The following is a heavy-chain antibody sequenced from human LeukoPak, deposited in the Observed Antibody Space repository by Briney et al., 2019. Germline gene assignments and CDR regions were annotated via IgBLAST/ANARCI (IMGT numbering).Heavy chain of an antibody. D-gene: IGHD3-10*01. CDR2: INPNSGGT. CDR1: GYTFTGYY. J-gene: IGHJ4*02. Sequence: ASVKVSCKASGYTFTGYYMHWVRQAPGQGLEWMGWINPNSGGTNYAQKFQGRVTMTRDASISTAYMELSRLRSDDTAVYYCARAVDYYGSGSNYNPLDYWGQGTLVTVSS. V-gene: IGHV1-2*02. CDR3: ARAVDYYGSGSNYNPLDY.